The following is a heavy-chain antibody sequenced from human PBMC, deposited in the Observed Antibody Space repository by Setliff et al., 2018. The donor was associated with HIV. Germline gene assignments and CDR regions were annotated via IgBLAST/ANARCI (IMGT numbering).Heavy chain of an antibody. V-gene: IGHV3-15*01. CDR3: TTDRIAVAGSDY. Sequence: GGSLRLSCAASGFTFSNAWMSWVRQAPGKGLEWVGRMKSKTDGGTTDDAAPVKGRFTISRDDSKNTLYLQMNSLKTEDTAVYYCTTDRIAVAGSDYWGQGTLVTVSS. J-gene: IGHJ4*02. CDR1: GFTFSNAW. D-gene: IGHD6-19*01. CDR2: MKSKTDGGTT.